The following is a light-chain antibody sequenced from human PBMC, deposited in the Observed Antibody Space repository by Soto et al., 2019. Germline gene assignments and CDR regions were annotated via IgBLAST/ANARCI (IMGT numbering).Light chain of an antibody. CDR2: GAS. Sequence: DIQMSQSPSSVSASVGDRVTITCRASQGISSWLAWYQQKPGKAPKLLIYGASSLQSGVPSRFSGSGSGTEFTLTINGLQPDDFATYYCQQYDGYSPQTFGQGTKVDI. V-gene: IGKV1-12*01. CDR1: QGISSW. J-gene: IGKJ1*01. CDR3: QQYDGYSPQT.